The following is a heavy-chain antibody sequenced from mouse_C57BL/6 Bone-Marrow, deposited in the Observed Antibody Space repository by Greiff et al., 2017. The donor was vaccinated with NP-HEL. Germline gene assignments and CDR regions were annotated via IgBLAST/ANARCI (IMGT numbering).Heavy chain of an antibody. CDR2: IYPRSGNT. V-gene: IGHV1-81*01. Sequence: QVQLQQSGAELARPGASVKLSCKASGYTFTSYGISWVKQRTGQGLEWIGEIYPRSGNTYYNEKFKGKATLTADKSSSTAYMELRSLTSEDSAVYFCARDFITTVVAPFAYWGQGTLVTVSA. CDR1: GYTFTSYG. J-gene: IGHJ3*01. CDR3: ARDFITTVVAPFAY. D-gene: IGHD1-1*01.